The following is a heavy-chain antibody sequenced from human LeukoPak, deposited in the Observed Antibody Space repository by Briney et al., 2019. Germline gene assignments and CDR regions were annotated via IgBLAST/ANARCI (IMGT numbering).Heavy chain of an antibody. CDR2: IYYSGST. CDR1: GGSISSSSYY. CDR3: ARVGGYSGYDYFDY. Sequence: SETLSLTCTVSGGSISSSSYYWDWIRQPPGKGLEWIGSIYYSGSTYYNPSLKSRVTISVDTSKNQFSLKLSSVTAADTAVYYYARVGGYSGYDYFDYWGQGTLVTVSS. V-gene: IGHV4-39*07. D-gene: IGHD5-12*01. J-gene: IGHJ4*02.